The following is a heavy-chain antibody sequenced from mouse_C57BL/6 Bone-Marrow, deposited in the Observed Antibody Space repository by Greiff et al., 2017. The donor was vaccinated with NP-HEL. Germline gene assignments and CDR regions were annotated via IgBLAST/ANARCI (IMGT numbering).Heavy chain of an antibody. V-gene: IGHV5-6*01. CDR2: ISSGGSYT. J-gene: IGHJ3*01. Sequence: EVKLMESGGDLVKPRGSLKLSCAASGFTFSSYGMSWVRQTPDKRLEWIATISSGGSYTYYPDSVKGRFTISRDNAKNTLYLQMSSLKSEDTAMYYCAKGPLAYWGQGTLVTVSA. CDR1: GFTFSSYG. CDR3: AKGPLAY.